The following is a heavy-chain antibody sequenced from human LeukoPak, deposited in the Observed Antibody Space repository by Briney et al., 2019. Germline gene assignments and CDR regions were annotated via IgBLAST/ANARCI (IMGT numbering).Heavy chain of an antibody. CDR3: ARDLHYSSSLSDAFDI. D-gene: IGHD6-13*01. CDR1: GFTFGTFW. V-gene: IGHV3-7*01. CDR2: IKQDGSEK. Sequence: PGGSLRLSCEASGFTFGTFWMSWVRQAPGKGLEWVANIKQDGSEKYYVDSVKGRFTISRDNAKNSLYLQMNSLRAEDTAVYYCARDLHYSSSLSDAFDIWGQGTMVTVSS. J-gene: IGHJ3*02.